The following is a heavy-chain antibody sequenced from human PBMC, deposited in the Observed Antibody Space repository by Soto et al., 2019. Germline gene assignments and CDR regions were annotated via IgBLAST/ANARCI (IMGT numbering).Heavy chain of an antibody. CDR1: GASISSYY. J-gene: IGHJ4*02. Sequence: QVQLQESGPGLVKPSETLSLTCTVSGASISSYYWSWIRQPPGKGLDWIGYIHYSGSINYNPSLKSRVIISIDTSKNQFSLNLSSVTAADTAVYYCARHSQNGPPPWFGELLSWGQGTLVTVSS. CDR3: ARHSQNGPPPWFGELLS. CDR2: IHYSGSI. V-gene: IGHV4-59*01. D-gene: IGHD3-10*01.